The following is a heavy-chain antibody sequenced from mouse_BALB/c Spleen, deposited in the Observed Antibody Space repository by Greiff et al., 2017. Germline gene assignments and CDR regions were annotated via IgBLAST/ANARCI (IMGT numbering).Heavy chain of an antibody. CDR3: ARGGGNLWYFDV. Sequence: EVQVVESGGGLVQPGGSRKLSCAASGFTFSSFGMHWVRQAPEKGLEWVAYISSGSSTIYYADTVKGRFTISRDNPKNTLFLQMTSLRSEDTAMYYCARGGGNLWYFDVWGAGTTVTVSS. CDR2: ISSGSSTI. V-gene: IGHV5-17*02. D-gene: IGHD2-1*01. CDR1: GFTFSSFG. J-gene: IGHJ1*01.